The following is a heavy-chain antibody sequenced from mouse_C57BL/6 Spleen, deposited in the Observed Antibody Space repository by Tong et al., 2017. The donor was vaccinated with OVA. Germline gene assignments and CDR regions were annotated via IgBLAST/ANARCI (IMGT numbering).Heavy chain of an antibody. J-gene: IGHJ2*01. Sequence: VQLQESGPDLVKPSQSLSLTCTVTGYSITSGYSWHWIRQFPGNKLEWMGYIHYSGSTNYNPSLKSRISITRDTSKNQIFLQCNSVTTEDTAAYYCARAYYRYDYFDYWGQGTTLTVSS. V-gene: IGHV3-1*02. CDR1: GYSITSGYS. CDR3: ARAYYRYDYFDY. D-gene: IGHD2-14*01. CDR2: IHYSGST.